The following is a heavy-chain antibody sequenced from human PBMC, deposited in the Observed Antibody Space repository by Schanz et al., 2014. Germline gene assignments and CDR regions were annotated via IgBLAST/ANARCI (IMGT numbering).Heavy chain of an antibody. D-gene: IGHD5-12*01. CDR3: ARGIGGYGANNYFDY. V-gene: IGHV1-3*04. J-gene: IGHJ4*02. CDR1: EYSFTSYS. Sequence: QVQLVQSGAEVQRPGASVKVSCKASEYSFTSYSMHWVRQAPGQRLEWMGWINTGSGDTKYSQNFQGRVTITRDTSASTAYMELSSLRSEDTAVYSCARGIGGYGANNYFDYWGQGTLVTVSS. CDR2: INTGSGDT.